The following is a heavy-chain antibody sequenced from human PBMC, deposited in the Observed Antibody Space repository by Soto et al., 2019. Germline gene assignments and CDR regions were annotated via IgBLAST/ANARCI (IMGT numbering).Heavy chain of an antibody. CDR2: ISYSGTT. V-gene: IGHV4-39*01. D-gene: IGHD1-26*01. Sequence: QLQLHESGPGLVKPSETLSLTCAVSGDSISGYYWTWIRQPLGKGLEWVGSISYSGTTDYNPSLKSRVSLSVDTSKNQFSLKLRSVTAADTAVYYCARHRGATPVYWGRGTVVTASS. J-gene: IGHJ4*02. CDR3: ARHRGATPVY. CDR1: GDSISGYY.